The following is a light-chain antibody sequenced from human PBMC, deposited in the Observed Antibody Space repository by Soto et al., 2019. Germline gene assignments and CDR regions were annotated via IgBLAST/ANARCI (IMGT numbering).Light chain of an antibody. V-gene: IGLV2-8*01. CDR1: SSDVGAYNY. CDR2: EVT. CDR3: SSYAGSSTLV. Sequence: QAALTQPPSASGSPGQSVTISCTGTSSDVGAYNYVSWYQHHPGKAPKLMIYEVTRRPSGVPGRFSGSKSGNTASLTVSGLQAEDEAAYYCSSYAGSSTLVFGTGTKVTVL. J-gene: IGLJ1*01.